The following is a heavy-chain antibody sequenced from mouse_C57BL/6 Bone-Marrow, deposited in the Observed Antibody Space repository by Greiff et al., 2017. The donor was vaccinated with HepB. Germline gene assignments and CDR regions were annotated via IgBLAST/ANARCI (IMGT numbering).Heavy chain of an antibody. CDR1: GYSITSGYY. V-gene: IGHV3-6*01. CDR3: ASGYYDYLYYAMDY. Sequence: EVKLVESGPGLVKPSQSLSLTCSVTGYSITSGYYWNWIRQFPGNKLEWMGYISYDGSNNYNPSLKNRISITRDTSKNQFFLKLNSVTTEDTATYYCASGYYDYLYYAMDYWGQGTSVTVSS. CDR2: ISYDGSN. D-gene: IGHD2-4*01. J-gene: IGHJ4*01.